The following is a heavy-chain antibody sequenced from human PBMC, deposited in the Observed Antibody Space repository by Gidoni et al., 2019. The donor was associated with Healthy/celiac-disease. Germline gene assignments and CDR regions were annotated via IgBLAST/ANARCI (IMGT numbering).Heavy chain of an antibody. D-gene: IGHD6-13*01. J-gene: IGHJ5*02. CDR3: AREPGIAAAGTIEFDP. Sequence: QVQLQESGPGLVKPSQTLSLTCTVSGGSIRSGGYYWSWIRQHPGKGLEWIGYIYYSGSTYYTPSLKSRVTIPVDTSKNQFSLKLSSVTAADPAVYSCAREPGIAAAGTIEFDPWGQGTLVTVSS. CDR1: GGSIRSGGYY. CDR2: IYYSGST. V-gene: IGHV4-31*03.